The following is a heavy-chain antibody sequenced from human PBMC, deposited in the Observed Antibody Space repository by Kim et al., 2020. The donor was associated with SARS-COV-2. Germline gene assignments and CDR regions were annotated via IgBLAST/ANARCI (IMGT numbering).Heavy chain of an antibody. V-gene: IGHV4-34*01. Sequence: SETLSLTCAVYGGSFSGYYWSWIRQPPGKGLEWIGEINHSGSTNYNPSLKSRVTISVDTSKNQFSLKLSSVTAADTAVYYCARDLDYWGQGTLVTVSS. CDR1: GGSFSGYY. CDR3: ARDLDY. CDR2: INHSGST. J-gene: IGHJ4*02.